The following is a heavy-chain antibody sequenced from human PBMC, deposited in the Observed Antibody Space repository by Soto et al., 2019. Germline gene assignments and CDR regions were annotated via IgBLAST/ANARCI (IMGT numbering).Heavy chain of an antibody. CDR2: VYTTGTT. CDR1: GGSVRNYY. CDR3: ARDEYYDSNNWFDT. D-gene: IGHD3-16*01. J-gene: IGHJ5*02. Sequence: PSETLSLTCTVSGGSVRNYYWSWLRQPAGNGLQWIGRVYTTGTTNYNPALESRVTMSVDTSNNQISLRLRSVTAADTAVYYCARDEYYDSNNWFDTWGQGTRVTVS. V-gene: IGHV4-4*07.